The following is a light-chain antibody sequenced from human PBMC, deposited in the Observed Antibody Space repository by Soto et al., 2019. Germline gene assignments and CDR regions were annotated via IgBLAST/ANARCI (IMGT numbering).Light chain of an antibody. CDR2: DVS. Sequence: DIQMTQSPSTVSAAVGDSVTITCRASQGVKNWLGWYQQEPGKVPKLLIYDVSRLVSGVPSRFSGSGSETEFTLTVSSLQPDDFATYYCQQYSSGSTFGQGTKLEFK. J-gene: IGKJ2*01. CDR1: QGVKNW. V-gene: IGKV1-5*01. CDR3: QQYSSGST.